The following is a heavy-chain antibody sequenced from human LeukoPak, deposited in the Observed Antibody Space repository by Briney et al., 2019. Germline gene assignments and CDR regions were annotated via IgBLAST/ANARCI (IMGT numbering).Heavy chain of an antibody. CDR3: AREGRQVTQLYGSYIFDY. V-gene: IGHV4-38-2*01. CDR2: IYHSGST. CDR1: GYSISSSYY. D-gene: IGHD4-11*01. Sequence: SETLSLTCAVSGYSISSSYYWGWVRQPPGKGLEWIGSIYHSGSTYYNPSLKSRVTISVDTSKNQFSLKLSSVTAADTAVYYCAREGRQVTQLYGSYIFDYWGQGTLVTVSS. J-gene: IGHJ4*02.